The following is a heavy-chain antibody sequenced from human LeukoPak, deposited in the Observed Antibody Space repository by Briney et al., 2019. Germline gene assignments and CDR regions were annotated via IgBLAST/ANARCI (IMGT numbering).Heavy chain of an antibody. D-gene: IGHD3-22*01. CDR3: ARQSRYYYDSSGYWLDY. CDR2: IYPGGSDT. V-gene: IGHV5-51*01. Sequence: PGESLKISCKGSGYSFTSYWIGWVRQMPGKGLEWMGIIYPGGSDTRYSPSFQGQVTISADKSISTAYLQWSSLKASDTAMYYRARQSRYYYDSSGYWLDYWGQGTLVTVSS. J-gene: IGHJ4*02. CDR1: GYSFTSYW.